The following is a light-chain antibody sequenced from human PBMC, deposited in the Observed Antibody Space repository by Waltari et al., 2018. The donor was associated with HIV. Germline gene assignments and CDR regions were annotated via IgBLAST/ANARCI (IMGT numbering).Light chain of an antibody. V-gene: IGLV2-23*01. J-gene: IGLJ1*01. CDR1: SSAIGSYNL. Sequence: QSALTPPASVSGSPGQSITISCTGTSSAIGSYNLVSWYQQHPGKAPKLMIYAGSKRPSGVSNRFSGSKSGNTASLTISGLQAEDEADYYCYSYAGSRTGYVFGTGTKVTVL. CDR3: YSYAGSRTGYV. CDR2: AGS.